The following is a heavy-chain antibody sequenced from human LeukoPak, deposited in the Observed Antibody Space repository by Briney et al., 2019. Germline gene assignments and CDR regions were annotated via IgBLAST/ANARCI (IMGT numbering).Heavy chain of an antibody. J-gene: IGHJ6*03. CDR2: INPNSGVT. CDR1: GYTFTAYY. Sequence: ASVMVSCKASGYTFTAYYMHWVRQAPGQGLEWMGWINPNSGVTNYAQKLQGRVTITRDTSIDTAYMQLSRLRSDDTAVYYCAKDRYGDYEAPFHYYMDAWGRGTTVTVSS. D-gene: IGHD5-12*01. CDR3: AKDRYGDYEAPFHYYMDA. V-gene: IGHV1-2*02.